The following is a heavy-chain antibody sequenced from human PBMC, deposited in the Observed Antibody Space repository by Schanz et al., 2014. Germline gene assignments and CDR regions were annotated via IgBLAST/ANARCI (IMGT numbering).Heavy chain of an antibody. CDR3: ARKVVATIGGYYDN. D-gene: IGHD5-12*01. V-gene: IGHV3-48*01. CDR2: IGNGGVTI. CDR1: GFGFSSYS. Sequence: EVQLAESGGGLIQPGGSLRLSCAASGFGFSSYSMNWVRQAPGKGLEWVSYIGNGGVTIYYADSVRGRFTISRDNAENTLFLQMNSLRAEDTAVYYCARKVVATIGGYYDNWGQGTLVIVSS. J-gene: IGHJ4*02.